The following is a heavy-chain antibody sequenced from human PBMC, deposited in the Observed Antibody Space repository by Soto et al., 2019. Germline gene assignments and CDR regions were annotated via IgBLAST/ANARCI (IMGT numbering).Heavy chain of an antibody. V-gene: IGHV4-39*01. CDR2: IYYSGST. D-gene: IGHD6-19*01. CDR3: ARHLLEEGNSSGWYFGYYYYGMDV. J-gene: IGHJ6*02. CDR1: GGSISSSSYY. Sequence: LSLTCTVSGGSISSSSYYWGWIRQPPGKGLEWIGSIYYSGSTYYNPSLKSRVTISVDTSKNQFSLRLSSVTAADTAVYYCARHLLEEGNSSGWYFGYYYYGMDVWGQGTTVTVSS.